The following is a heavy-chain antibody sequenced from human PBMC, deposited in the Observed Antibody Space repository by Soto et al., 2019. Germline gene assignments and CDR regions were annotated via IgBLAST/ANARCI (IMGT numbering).Heavy chain of an antibody. V-gene: IGHV3-73*02. D-gene: IGHD3-9*01. CDR2: IRSKANSYAT. J-gene: IGHJ4*02. CDR3: TRRYEILTGFRDY. Sequence: EVQLVESGGGLVQPGGSLKLSCADSVITFSSSTMHWVRHASGKGLEWVGHIRSKANSYATAYAASVKGRFIISRDDSQNTAYLQMNNLRTEDTAVYYCTRRYEILTGFRDYWGQGTLVSVSS. CDR1: VITFSSST.